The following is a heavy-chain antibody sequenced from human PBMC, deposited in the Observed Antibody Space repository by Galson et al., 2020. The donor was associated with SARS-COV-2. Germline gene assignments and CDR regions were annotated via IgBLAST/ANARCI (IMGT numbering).Heavy chain of an antibody. Sequence: GGSLRLSCAASGFSFNDYAMHWVRQAPGKGLEWVAVISYDGSNKYYTDSVKGRFTISRDSSKDTLYLQMNSLRAEDTAVYYCAKATSYFSYHGMDVWGQGTTVTVSS. J-gene: IGHJ6*02. V-gene: IGHV3-30*18. D-gene: IGHD3-9*01. CDR3: AKATSYFSYHGMDV. CDR2: ISYDGSNK. CDR1: GFSFNDYA.